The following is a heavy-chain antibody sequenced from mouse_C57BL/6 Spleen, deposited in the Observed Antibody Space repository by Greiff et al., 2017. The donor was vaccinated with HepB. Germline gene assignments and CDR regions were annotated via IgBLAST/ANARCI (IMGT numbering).Heavy chain of an antibody. J-gene: IGHJ2*01. V-gene: IGHV1-69*01. D-gene: IGHD1-1*01. CDR1: GYTFTSYW. CDR3: ASGSSSDY. CDR2: IDPSDSYT. Sequence: QVQLKQPGAELVMPGASVKLSCKASGYTFTSYWMHWVKQRPGQGLEWIGEIDPSDSYTNYNQKFKGKSTLTVDKSSSTAYMQLSSLTSEDSAVYYCASGSSSDYWGQGTTLTVSS.